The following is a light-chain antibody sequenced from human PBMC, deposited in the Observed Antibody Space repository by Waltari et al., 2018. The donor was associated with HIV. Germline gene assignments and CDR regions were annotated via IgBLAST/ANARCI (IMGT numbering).Light chain of an antibody. CDR3: SSYGDNNWVL. V-gene: IGLV2-8*01. CDR2: EVT. Sequence: QSALTQPPSASGSLGQSVTIPCIGSSSAIGASDSVSWFQQLPHNAPTLLLYEVTKRPSGVPDRFSGSRSGNTAFLTVSGLQPNDTAAYFCSSYGDNNWVLFGGGTNLTVL. CDR1: SSAIGASDS. J-gene: IGLJ2*01.